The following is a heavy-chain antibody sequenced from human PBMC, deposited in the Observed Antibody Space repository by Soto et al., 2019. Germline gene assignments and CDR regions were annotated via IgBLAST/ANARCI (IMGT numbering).Heavy chain of an antibody. CDR1: GYTFTGYY. D-gene: IGHD6-13*01. Sequence: ASVKVSCKASGYTFTGYYIHWVRQAPGQGLEWMGWINPNSGGTSFAQKFQGRVAMSRDTSITTAYMELNSLRSDDTAVYYCARVWSIAAAGTRWFDPWGQGTLVTFSS. V-gene: IGHV1-2*02. J-gene: IGHJ5*02. CDR3: ARVWSIAAAGTRWFDP. CDR2: INPNSGGT.